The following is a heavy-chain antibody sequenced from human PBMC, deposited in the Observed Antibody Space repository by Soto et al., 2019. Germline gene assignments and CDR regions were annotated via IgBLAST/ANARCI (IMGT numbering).Heavy chain of an antibody. CDR3: ARSVPGPLWDGMDV. CDR2: TSYRTKWYN. J-gene: IGHJ6*02. V-gene: IGHV6-1*01. Sequence: SQTLSLTCDISGDSVSSDSVAWNWIRQSPSRGLEWLGRTSYRTKWYNDYAPSVSGRLTITPDTSKNRVSLQLNSVTPEDTAVYFCARSVPGPLWDGMDVWGQGTTVTVSS. CDR1: GDSVSSDSVA. D-gene: IGHD6-19*01.